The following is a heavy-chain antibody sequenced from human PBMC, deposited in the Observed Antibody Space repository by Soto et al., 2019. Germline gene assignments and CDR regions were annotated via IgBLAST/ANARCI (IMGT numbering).Heavy chain of an antibody. CDR3: ARGSRIFWSDFWSCYWPDWFDP. CDR2: IYTSGST. J-gene: IGHJ5*02. D-gene: IGHD3-3*01. CDR1: GGSISSYY. V-gene: IGHV4-4*07. Sequence: QVQLQESGPGLVKPSETLSLTCTVSGGSISSYYWSWIRQPAGKGLEWNGRIYTSGSTNYNPSLNHRVTMSVDPSNNPFSLKLSSVTAADTAVYYCARGSRIFWSDFWSCYWPDWFDPWGQGTLVTVSS.